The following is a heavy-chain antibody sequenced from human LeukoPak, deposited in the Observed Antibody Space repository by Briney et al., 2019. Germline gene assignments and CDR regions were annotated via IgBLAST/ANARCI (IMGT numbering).Heavy chain of an antibody. D-gene: IGHD4-17*01. CDR1: GFTFYSYW. Sequence: GGSLRLSCAASGFTFYSYWMHWVRQAPGKGLEWVSCINGDGSTSNYADSVKGRFTISRDNTKNTLYLQMNSLRAEDTAIYYCARDEPTVTTGPPVGSWGLGNLVTVSS. V-gene: IGHV3-74*01. J-gene: IGHJ4*02. CDR3: ARDEPTVTTGPPVGS. CDR2: INGDGSTS.